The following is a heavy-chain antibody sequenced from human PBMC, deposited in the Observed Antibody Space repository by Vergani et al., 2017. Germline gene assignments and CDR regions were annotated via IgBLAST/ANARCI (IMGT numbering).Heavy chain of an antibody. J-gene: IGHJ5*02. CDR2: IHYSENT. D-gene: IGHD6-19*01. V-gene: IGHV4-59*11. CDR1: FDSIRNLY. Sequence: VQLVESGPGLVKSSETLSLTCSVSFDSIRNLYCNWIRQPPGKGLEWIGSIHYSENTNYNPSLKTRVTISVDTSKNQFSLTWTSVTAADTAVYYCASDTHSGQRADRWGQGSLVTVTS. CDR3: ASDTHSGQRADR.